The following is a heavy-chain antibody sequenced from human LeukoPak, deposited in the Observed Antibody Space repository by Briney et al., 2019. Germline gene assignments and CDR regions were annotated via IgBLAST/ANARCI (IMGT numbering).Heavy chain of an antibody. V-gene: IGHV4-39*07. CDR2: INHSGST. D-gene: IGHD6-13*01. Sequence: PSETLSLTCTVSGGSISSSSYYWGWIRQPPGKGLEWIGEINHSGSTNYNPSLKSRVTISVDSSKNQFSLKLSSVTAADTAVYYCARGYGSSWYAYWGQGTLVTVSS. J-gene: IGHJ4*02. CDR1: GGSISSSSYY. CDR3: ARGYGSSWYAY.